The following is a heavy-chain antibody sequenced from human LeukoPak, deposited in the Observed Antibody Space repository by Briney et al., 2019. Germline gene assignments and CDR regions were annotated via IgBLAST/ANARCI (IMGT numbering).Heavy chain of an antibody. V-gene: IGHV3-30*02. CDR2: IRYDGSNK. CDR1: GFTFSSYA. J-gene: IGHJ5*01. Sequence: PGGSLRLSCAASGFTFSSYAMSWVRQAPGKGLEWVAFIRYDGSNKYYADSVKGRFTISRDNSKNTLYLQMNSLRAEDTAVYYCAKDPSRVLLWFDYWGQGTLVTVSS. CDR3: AKDPSRVLLWFDY. D-gene: IGHD3-10*01.